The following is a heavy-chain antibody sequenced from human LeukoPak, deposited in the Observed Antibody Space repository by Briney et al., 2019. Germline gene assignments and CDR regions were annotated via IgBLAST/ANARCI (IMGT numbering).Heavy chain of an antibody. D-gene: IGHD1-14*01. CDR1: GFTFSNYW. V-gene: IGHV3-7*01. Sequence: GGSLRLSCAASGFTFSNYWMTWVRQAPGKGLEMVANIKQDGSAKYCVDSVKGRFTISRDNAKNSLYLQMNSLRAEDTAVYYCVRNQRRLDYWGQGTLVSV. J-gene: IGHJ4*02. CDR3: VRNQRRLDY. CDR2: IKQDGSAK.